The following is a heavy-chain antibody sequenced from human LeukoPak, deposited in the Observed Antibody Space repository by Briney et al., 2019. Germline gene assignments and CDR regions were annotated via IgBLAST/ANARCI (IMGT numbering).Heavy chain of an antibody. J-gene: IGHJ5*02. Sequence: SETLSLTCAVYGGSFSGYYWSWIRQPPGKGLEWIGEINHSGSTNYNPSLKSRVTISVDTSKNQFSLKLSSVTAADTAVYYCARQQPLVRGWFDPWGQGTLVTVSS. CDR2: INHSGST. CDR1: GGSFSGYY. V-gene: IGHV4-34*01. CDR3: ARQQPLVRGWFDP. D-gene: IGHD6-13*01.